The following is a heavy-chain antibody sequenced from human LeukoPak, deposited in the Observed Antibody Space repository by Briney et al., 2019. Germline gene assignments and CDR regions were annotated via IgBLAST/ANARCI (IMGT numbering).Heavy chain of an antibody. J-gene: IGHJ4*02. CDR3: AKAGRQWLVRNFDY. V-gene: IGHV3-30*18. CDR2: ISYDGSNK. CDR1: GFTFSSYG. D-gene: IGHD6-19*01. Sequence: GGSLRLSCAASGFTFSSYGMHWVRQAPGKGLEWVAVISYDGSNKYYADSVKGRFTISRDNSKNTLYLQMNSLRAEDTAVYYCAKAGRQWLVRNFDYWGQGTLVTVSS.